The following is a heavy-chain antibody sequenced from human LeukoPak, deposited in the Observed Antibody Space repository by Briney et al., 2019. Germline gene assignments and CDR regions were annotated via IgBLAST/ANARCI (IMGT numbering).Heavy chain of an antibody. CDR3: ARGRFNFYSSSVVNFDY. CDR1: GGSISSGTYY. V-gene: IGHV4-39*01. Sequence: SSETLSLTCTVSGGSISSGTYYWGWIRQPPGKGLEWIGSIYYSGSTYYNPSLKSRVTISVDTSKNQFSLKLSSVTAADTAVYYCARGRFNFYSSSVVNFDYWGQGTLVTVSS. D-gene: IGHD6-13*01. J-gene: IGHJ4*02. CDR2: IYYSGST.